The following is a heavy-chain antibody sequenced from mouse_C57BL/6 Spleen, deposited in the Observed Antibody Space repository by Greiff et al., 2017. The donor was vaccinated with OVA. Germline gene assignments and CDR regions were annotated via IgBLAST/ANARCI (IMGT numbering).Heavy chain of an antibody. CDR1: GYTFTSYW. J-gene: IGHJ1*03. CDR2: IDPSDSYT. CDR3: ARSRGYFDV. V-gene: IGHV1-69*01. Sequence: QVQLQQPGAELVMPGASVKLSCKASGYTFTSYWMHWVKQRPGQGLEWIGEIDPSDSYTNYNQKFKGKSTLTVDKSSSTAYMQLSSRTSEDSAVYYCARSRGYFDVWGTGTTVTVSS.